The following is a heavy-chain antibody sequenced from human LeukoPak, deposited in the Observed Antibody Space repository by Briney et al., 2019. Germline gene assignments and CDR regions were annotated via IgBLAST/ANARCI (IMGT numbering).Heavy chain of an antibody. CDR1: GVSISSYY. V-gene: IGHV4-59*08. J-gene: IGHJ4*02. CDR3: ASRGFFDF. Sequence: SETLSLTCTVSGVSISSYYRSWIRQPPGKGLELIADISNSGSTTYNPYLKSRVTISVDTSKNHFSLKLSSVTAADTAIYFCASRGFFDFWGQGTLVTVSS. CDR2: ISNSGST.